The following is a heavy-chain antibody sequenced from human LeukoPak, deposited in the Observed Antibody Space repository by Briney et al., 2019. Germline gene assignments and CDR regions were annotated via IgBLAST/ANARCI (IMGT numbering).Heavy chain of an antibody. J-gene: IGHJ4*02. CDR2: MYYDGAA. CDR1: GYSIRTGYY. D-gene: IGHD3-9*01. Sequence: SETLSLTCTVSGYSIRTGYYWGWIRQPPGKGLEWIGAMYYDGAAYYNPPLESRVTISVDTSENQLSLNIDSVTAADTAVYDFVSDDLVLRYLDWLPRKVYFDYWGQGTLVTVAS. V-gene: IGHV4-38-2*02. CDR3: VSDDLVLRYLDWLPRKVYFDY.